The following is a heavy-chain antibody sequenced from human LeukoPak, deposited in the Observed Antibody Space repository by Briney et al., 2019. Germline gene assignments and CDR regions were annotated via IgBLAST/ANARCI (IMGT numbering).Heavy chain of an antibody. J-gene: IGHJ4*02. D-gene: IGHD6-19*01. V-gene: IGHV1-46*01. Sequence: ASVKVSCKASGYTFTSYYMHWVRQAPGQGLEWMGLINPTGGSTGYAQKFQGRVTMTRDMSTSTDYMELSSLRSEDTAIYYCARVSAVAGAFSYWGQGTLVTVSS. CDR3: ARVSAVAGAFSY. CDR1: GYTFTSYY. CDR2: INPTGGST.